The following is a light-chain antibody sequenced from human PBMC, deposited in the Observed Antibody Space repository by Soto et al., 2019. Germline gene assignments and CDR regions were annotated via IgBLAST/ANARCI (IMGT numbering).Light chain of an antibody. J-gene: IGKJ4*01. CDR2: GAS. CDR1: QSISSS. CDR3: QQYNSWPLT. Sequence: EKVMTQSPATLSLSPGERATLSCRASQSISSSLAWYQQKPGQAPRLLTYGASTRATGVPARFSGSGSGTEFTLSISSLQSEDFAVYYCQQYNSWPLTFGGGKKV. V-gene: IGKV3-15*01.